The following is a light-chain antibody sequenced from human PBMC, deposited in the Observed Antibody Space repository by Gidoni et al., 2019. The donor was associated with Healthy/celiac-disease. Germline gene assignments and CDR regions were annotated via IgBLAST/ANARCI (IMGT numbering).Light chain of an antibody. CDR3: AAWDDSLNGVV. CDR1: SSNIGSNT. V-gene: IGLV1-44*01. CDR2: SNN. Sequence: QSVLTQPPSASGTPGQGVTISCSGSSSNIGSNTVNWYQQLPGTAPKLLIYSNNQRPSGVPDRCSGSKSGTSASLAISGLQSEDEADYYCAAWDDSLNGVVFGGGTKLTVL. J-gene: IGLJ2*01.